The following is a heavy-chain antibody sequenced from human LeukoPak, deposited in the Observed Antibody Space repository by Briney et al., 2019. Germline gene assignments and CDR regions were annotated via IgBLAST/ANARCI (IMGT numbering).Heavy chain of an antibody. CDR3: ARDGTGTDDY. D-gene: IGHD1-1*01. Sequence: ASVKVSCKASGYTFTGFGINWVRQAPGQGLEWMGWISGYNDNTHYAKKFQGRVTLTTDTPTSTAYMELRSLRSDDTAVYYCARDGTGTDDYWGQGTLVTVSS. CDR2: ISGYNDNT. V-gene: IGHV1-18*01. J-gene: IGHJ4*02. CDR1: GYTFTGFG.